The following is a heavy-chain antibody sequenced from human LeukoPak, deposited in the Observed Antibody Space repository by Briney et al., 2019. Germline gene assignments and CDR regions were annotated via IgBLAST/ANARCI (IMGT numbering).Heavy chain of an antibody. CDR1: GFTFSNYA. CDR2: ISYDGSNK. V-gene: IGHV3-30*04. Sequence: GRSLRLSCAASGFTFSNYAMHWVRQAPGKGLEWVAVISYDGSNKYYADSVKGRFTISRDNSKNTLYLQMNSLRAEDTAVYYCAKEGSYDSSGYYSGMDVWGQGTTVTVSS. CDR3: AKEGSYDSSGYYSGMDV. D-gene: IGHD3-22*01. J-gene: IGHJ6*02.